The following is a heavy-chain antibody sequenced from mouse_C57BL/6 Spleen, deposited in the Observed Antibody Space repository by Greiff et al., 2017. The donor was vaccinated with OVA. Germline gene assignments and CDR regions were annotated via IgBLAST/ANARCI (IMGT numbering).Heavy chain of an antibody. CDR1: GYTFTNYY. CDR2: INPNNGGI. CDR3: SRSDGLGGLYAMDY. V-gene: IGHV1-26*01. J-gene: IGHJ4*01. D-gene: IGHD2-4*01. Sequence: EVQLQQSGPELVKPGASVKISCKASGYTFTNYYMNWVKQSHGKSLEWIGAINPNNGGISYDQKFKGKATLTVDKSTSTAYMELRSLTSEDSAVYYCSRSDGLGGLYAMDYWGQGTSVTVSS.